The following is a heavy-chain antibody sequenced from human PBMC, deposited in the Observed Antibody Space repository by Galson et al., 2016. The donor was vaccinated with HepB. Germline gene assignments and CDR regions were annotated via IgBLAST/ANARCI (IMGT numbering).Heavy chain of an antibody. D-gene: IGHD5-12*01. CDR3: ARHERLLSWFDP. CDR1: GGSISSNSYY. V-gene: IGHV4-39*01. J-gene: IGHJ5*02. Sequence: SETLSLTCTVSGGSISSNSYYWGWIRQPPGKGLEWIGSIYYAGNTYYNPSLKSRVIISIDTSNNRVPLKLRSVTAADTAVYYCARHERLLSWFDPWGQGSLVTVSS. CDR2: IYYAGNT.